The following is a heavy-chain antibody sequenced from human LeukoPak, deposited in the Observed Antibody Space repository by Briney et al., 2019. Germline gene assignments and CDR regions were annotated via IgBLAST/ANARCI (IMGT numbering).Heavy chain of an antibody. Sequence: GASVKVSCKASGYTFTSYAMHWVRQAPGQRLEWMGWINAGNGNTKYSQKFQGRVTITRDTSASTAYMELSSLRSEDTAVYYCARARKGYCSSTSCYTCDYWGQGTLVTVSS. CDR2: INAGNGNT. CDR3: ARARKGYCSSTSCYTCDY. D-gene: IGHD2-2*02. CDR1: GYTFTSYA. V-gene: IGHV1-3*01. J-gene: IGHJ4*02.